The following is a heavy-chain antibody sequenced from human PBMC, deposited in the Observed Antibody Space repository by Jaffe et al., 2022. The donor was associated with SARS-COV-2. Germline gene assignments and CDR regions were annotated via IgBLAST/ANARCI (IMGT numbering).Heavy chain of an antibody. D-gene: IGHD3-10*01. J-gene: IGHJ4*02. Sequence: QVQLQQWGAGLLKPSETLSLTCAVYGGSFSGYYWSWIRQPPGKGLEWIGEINHSGSTNYNPSLKSRVTISVDTSKNQFSLKLSSVTAADTAVYYCARGSKSGRYYYGSGSYLVYWGQGTLVTVSS. CDR3: ARGSKSGRYYYGSGSYLVY. CDR2: INHSGST. V-gene: IGHV4-34*01. CDR1: GGSFSGYY.